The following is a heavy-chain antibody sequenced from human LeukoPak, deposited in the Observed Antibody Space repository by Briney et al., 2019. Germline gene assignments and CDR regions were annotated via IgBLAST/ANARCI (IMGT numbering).Heavy chain of an antibody. Sequence: SETLSLTCAVSGGSLISTTYYWGWIRQPPGKGLEWIGSIYYSGSTYYNPSFKSRVTVSVDMSKNQFSLQLSSVTAADTAVYYCARAPRTGAWDMITFGGVIVHGDAFDFWGQGTMVTVSS. V-gene: IGHV4-39*07. CDR1: GGSLISTTYY. CDR3: ARAPRTGAWDMITFGGVIVHGDAFDF. CDR2: IYYSGST. J-gene: IGHJ3*01. D-gene: IGHD3-16*02.